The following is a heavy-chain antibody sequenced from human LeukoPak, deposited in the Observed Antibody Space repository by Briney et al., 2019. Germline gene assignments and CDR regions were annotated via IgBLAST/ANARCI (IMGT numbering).Heavy chain of an antibody. CDR1: GFTFSNAW. D-gene: IGHD2-2*01. Sequence: PGGSLRLSCAASGFTFSNAWMSWVRQAPGKGLEWVGRIKSKTDGGTTDYAAPVKGRFTISRDDSKNTLYLQMNSLKTEDTAVYYCTTKTRYCSSTSCRTKYSGSGSYTDYWGQGTLVTVSS. CDR2: IKSKTDGGTT. J-gene: IGHJ4*02. V-gene: IGHV3-15*01. CDR3: TTKTRYCSSTSCRTKYSGSGSYTDY.